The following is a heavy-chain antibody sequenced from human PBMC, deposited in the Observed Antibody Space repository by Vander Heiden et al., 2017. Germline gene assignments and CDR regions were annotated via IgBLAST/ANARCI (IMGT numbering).Heavy chain of an antibody. Sequence: EVKLVQSGGGLVQRGRSPRLCCAASGFTFDNYAMHWVRQAPGKGLEWVSGISWNSDSIDYADSVKGRFTISRDNAKNSLYLQMNSLRPEDTALYYCAKDMRFWGQGALVTVSS. CDR1: GFTFDNYA. CDR3: AKDMRF. J-gene: IGHJ4*02. V-gene: IGHV3-9*01. CDR2: ISWNSDSI.